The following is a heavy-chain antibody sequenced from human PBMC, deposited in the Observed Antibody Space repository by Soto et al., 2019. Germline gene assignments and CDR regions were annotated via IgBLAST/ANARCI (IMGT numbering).Heavy chain of an antibody. V-gene: IGHV4-4*07. CDR1: GASISSFN. CDR2: LNIAGTI. CDR3: ARDRGEYTSSWFWYFSH. Sequence: SETLSLTCSVSGASISSFNWNWVRQPAGKGPEWVGRLNIAGTINYNPSLKSRITMSMDTSRNQISLHLRSVTAADTAIYYCARDRGEYTSSWFWYFSHWGHGTLVTVSS. J-gene: IGHJ2*01. D-gene: IGHD6-13*01.